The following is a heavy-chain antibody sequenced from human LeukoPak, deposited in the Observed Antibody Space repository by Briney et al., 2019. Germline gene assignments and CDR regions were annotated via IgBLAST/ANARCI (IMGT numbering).Heavy chain of an antibody. CDR3: AEGRPWFGELTGYYYYYMDV. V-gene: IGHV3-43D*03. CDR1: GFTFDDYA. CDR2: ISWDGGST. D-gene: IGHD3-10*01. Sequence: GGSLRLSCAASGFTFDDYAMHWVRQAPGKGLEWVSLISWDGGSTYYADSVKGRFTISRDNSKNSLYLQMNSLRAEDTALYYCAEGRPWFGELTGYYYYYMDVWGKGTTVTVSS. J-gene: IGHJ6*03.